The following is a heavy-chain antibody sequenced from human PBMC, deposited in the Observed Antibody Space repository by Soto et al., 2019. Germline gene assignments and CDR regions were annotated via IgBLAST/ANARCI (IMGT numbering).Heavy chain of an antibody. V-gene: IGHV1-18*01. J-gene: IGHJ4*02. CDR2: ITPHNGNT. CDR1: GYIFTSFG. CDR3: ARLSGSGSYPIDY. Sequence: QVQMVQSGAEVKKPGASVKVSCKASGYIFTSFGISWVRQAPGQGLEWMGWITPHNGNTNYLQRLQGRVTMTTDTSTSTAYMELRSLRSDDTAVYYCARLSGSGSYPIDYWGQGTLVTVSS. D-gene: IGHD3-10*01.